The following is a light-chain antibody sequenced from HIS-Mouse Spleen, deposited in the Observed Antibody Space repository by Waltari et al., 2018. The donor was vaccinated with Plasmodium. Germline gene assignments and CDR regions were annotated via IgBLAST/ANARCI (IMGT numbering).Light chain of an antibody. V-gene: IGKV3-15*01. CDR2: GAS. CDR3: QQYNNWSFT. Sequence: EIVMTQSPATLSVSTGERATLSCRASQSVSSNLAWYQQKPGQDPRLLIYGASTRATGIPARFSGSGSGTEFTLTISSLQSEDFAVYYCQQYNNWSFTFGPGTKVDIK. CDR1: QSVSSN. J-gene: IGKJ3*01.